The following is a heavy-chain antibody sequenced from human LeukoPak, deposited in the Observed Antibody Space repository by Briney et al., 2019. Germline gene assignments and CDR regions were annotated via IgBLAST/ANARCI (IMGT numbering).Heavy chain of an antibody. D-gene: IGHD1-26*01. CDR3: ARDRSGSYFTWFDP. J-gene: IGHJ5*02. CDR2: IYYSGST. V-gene: IGHV4-59*01. CDR1: GGSFSSYY. Sequence: PSETLSLTCAVYGGSFSSYYWSWIRQPPGKGLEWIGYIYYSGSTNYNPSLKSRVTISVDTSKNQFSLKLSSVTAADTAVYYCARDRSGSYFTWFDPWGQGTLVTVSS.